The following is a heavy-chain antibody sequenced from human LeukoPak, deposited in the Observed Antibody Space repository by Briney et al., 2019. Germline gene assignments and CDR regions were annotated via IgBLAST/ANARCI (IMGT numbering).Heavy chain of an antibody. V-gene: IGHV3-30-3*02. Sequence: PGKSLRLSCAASGFTFSGYPIHWVRQAPGKGLEWVAVISYDGSNKYYADSVKGRFTISRDNSKNTLYLQMNSLRDEDTAVYYCAKDLYSNYGPADYWGQRNLVTVSS. CDR1: GFTFSGYP. CDR3: AKDLYSNYGPADY. J-gene: IGHJ4*02. D-gene: IGHD4-11*01. CDR2: ISYDGSNK.